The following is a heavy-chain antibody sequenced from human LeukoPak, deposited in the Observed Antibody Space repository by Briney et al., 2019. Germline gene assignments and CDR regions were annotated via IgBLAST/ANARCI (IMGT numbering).Heavy chain of an antibody. CDR2: IYYSGST. J-gene: IGHJ4*02. D-gene: IGHD3-10*01. CDR1: GGSFSGYY. CDR3: AREGYYYGSGSLDY. Sequence: PSETLSLTCAVYGGSFSGYYWSWIRQPPGKGLEWIGYIYYSGSTNYNPSLKSRVTISVDTSKNQFSLKLSSVTAADTAVYYCAREGYYYGSGSLDYWGQGTLVTVSS. V-gene: IGHV4-59*01.